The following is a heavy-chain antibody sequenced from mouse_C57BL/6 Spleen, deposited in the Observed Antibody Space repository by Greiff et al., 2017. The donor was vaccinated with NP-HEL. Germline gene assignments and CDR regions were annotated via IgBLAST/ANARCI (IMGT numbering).Heavy chain of an antibody. D-gene: IGHD1-1*01. V-gene: IGHV3-6*01. CDR2: ISYDGSN. CDR3: AREGGTTVVARWYFDV. Sequence: VQLQQSGPGLVKPSQSLSLTCSVTGYSITSGYYWYWIRQFPGNQLEWMGYISYDGSNNYNPSLKNRISITRDTSKNQFFLKLNSVTTEDTATYYCAREGGTTVVARWYFDVWGTGTTVTVSS. J-gene: IGHJ1*03. CDR1: GYSITSGYY.